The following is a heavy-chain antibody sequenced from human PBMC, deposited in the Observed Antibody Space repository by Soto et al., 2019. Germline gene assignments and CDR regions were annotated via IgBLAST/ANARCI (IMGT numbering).Heavy chain of an antibody. D-gene: IGHD1-1*01. CDR3: ARGGWHNWNDETRNNWFDP. J-gene: IGHJ5*02. Sequence: SETLSLACAVSSGSISSSNWWSWVRQPPGQGLEWIGEIYHSGSTNYNPSLKSRVTISVDKSKNQFSLKLSSVTAADTAVYYCARGGWHNWNDETRNNWFDPWGQGTLVTVSS. V-gene: IGHV4-4*02. CDR1: SGSISSSNW. CDR2: IYHSGST.